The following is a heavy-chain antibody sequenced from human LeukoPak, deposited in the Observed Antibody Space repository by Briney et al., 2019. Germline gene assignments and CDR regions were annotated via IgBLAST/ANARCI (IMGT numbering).Heavy chain of an antibody. CDR1: GFTFSDYY. J-gene: IGHJ3*02. CDR2: IYSGGST. Sequence: GGSLRLSCAASGFTFSDYYMSWVRQAPGKGLEWVSVIYSGGSTYYADSVKGRFTISRDNSKNTLYLQMNSLRAEDTAVYYCARDPGNSDAFDIWGQGTMVTVSS. V-gene: IGHV3-53*01. D-gene: IGHD1-7*01. CDR3: ARDPGNSDAFDI.